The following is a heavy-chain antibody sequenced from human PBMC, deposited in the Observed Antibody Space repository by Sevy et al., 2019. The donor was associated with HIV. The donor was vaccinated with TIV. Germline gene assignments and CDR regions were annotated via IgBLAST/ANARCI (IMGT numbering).Heavy chain of an antibody. CDR1: GFTLSTYE. Sequence: GGSLRLSCAASGFTLSTYEMNWVRQAPGKGLEWVSYITSSGSTLYSADSVKGRFTISRDTAKNSLYLQMNSLRAEDTAVYYCARDLRGYSYGLHYWGQGTLVTVSS. D-gene: IGHD5-18*01. V-gene: IGHV3-48*03. J-gene: IGHJ4*02. CDR3: ARDLRGYSYGLHY. CDR2: ITSSGSTL.